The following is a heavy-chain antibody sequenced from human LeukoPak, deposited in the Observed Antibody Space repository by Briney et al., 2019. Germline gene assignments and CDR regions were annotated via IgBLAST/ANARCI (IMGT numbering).Heavy chain of an antibody. J-gene: IGHJ3*02. CDR1: GYTLTSYD. Sequence: ASVKVSCKASGYTLTSYDINWVRQTTRQGLEWMGWMNPNSGNTGYAQKFQGRVTITRNTSISTAYMELSSLRSEDTAVYYWARAIVYCSSTSCYISDAFDIWGQGTMVTVSS. V-gene: IGHV1-8*03. CDR2: MNPNSGNT. D-gene: IGHD2-2*02. CDR3: ARAIVYCSSTSCYISDAFDI.